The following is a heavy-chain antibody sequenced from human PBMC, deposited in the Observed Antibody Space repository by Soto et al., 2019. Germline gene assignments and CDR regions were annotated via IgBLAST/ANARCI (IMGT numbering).Heavy chain of an antibody. D-gene: IGHD2-2*01. CDR3: ARGRIVVVPAAIKNWFDP. V-gene: IGHV4-34*01. Sequence: QVQLQQWGAGLLKPSETLSLTCAVYGGSFSGYYWSWIRQPPGKGLEWIGEINHSGSTNYNPSLKSRVTISVDTSKNQFSPTLSSVTAADTAVYYCARGRIVVVPAAIKNWFDPWGQGTLVTVSS. J-gene: IGHJ5*02. CDR1: GGSFSGYY. CDR2: INHSGST.